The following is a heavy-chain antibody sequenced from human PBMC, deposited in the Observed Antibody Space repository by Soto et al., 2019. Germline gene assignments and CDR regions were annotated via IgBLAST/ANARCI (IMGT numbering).Heavy chain of an antibody. Sequence: SETLSLTCAVYGGSFSGYYWSWIRQPPGKGLEWIGEINHSGSTNYNPSLKSRVTISVDTSKNQFSLKLSSVTAADTAVYYCARGSVGCSSTSCYKGRYYRMDVWGQGTTVTVSS. CDR2: INHSGST. D-gene: IGHD2-2*02. J-gene: IGHJ6*02. CDR3: ARGSVGCSSTSCYKGRYYRMDV. CDR1: GGSFSGYY. V-gene: IGHV4-34*01.